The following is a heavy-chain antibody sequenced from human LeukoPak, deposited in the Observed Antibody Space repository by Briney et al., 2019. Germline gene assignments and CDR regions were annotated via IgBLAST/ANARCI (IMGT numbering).Heavy chain of an antibody. V-gene: IGHV4-59*12. CDR2: IYRSGTT. J-gene: IGHJ4*02. CDR3: ARRSPYSTGWSSYFDC. Sequence: PSETLSLTCTVSGGSISSYYWNWIRQPPGKGLEWIGEIYRSGTTNYKPSLKSRVTISLDKSRNHFSLKLTSVTAADSAVYYCARRSPYSTGWSSYFDCWGQGALVTVSS. CDR1: GGSISSYY. D-gene: IGHD6-19*01.